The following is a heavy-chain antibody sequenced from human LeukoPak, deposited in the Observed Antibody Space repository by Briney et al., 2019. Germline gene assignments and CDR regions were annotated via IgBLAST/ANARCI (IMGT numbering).Heavy chain of an antibody. J-gene: IGHJ3*02. CDR1: GGSISSYY. V-gene: IGHV4-59*01. Sequence: SETLSLTCTVSGGSISSYYWSWIRQPPGKGLEWIGYIYYSGSTNYNPSLKSRVTISVDTSKNQFSLKLSSVTAADTAVYYCARGGTTIFGVVIIGAFDIWGQGTMVTVSS. CDR2: IYYSGST. CDR3: ARGGTTIFGVVIIGAFDI. D-gene: IGHD3-3*01.